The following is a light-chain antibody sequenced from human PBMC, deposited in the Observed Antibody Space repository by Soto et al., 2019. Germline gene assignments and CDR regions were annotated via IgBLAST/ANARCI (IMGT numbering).Light chain of an antibody. CDR3: SSYAGSNNYV. CDR2: EVS. J-gene: IGLJ1*01. Sequence: QSVLTQPPSASGCPGQSVTICCTGTSSDVGGYNYVSWYQQHPGKAPKLMIYEVSKRPSGVPDRFSGSKSGNTASLTVSGLQAEDEAEYYCSSYAGSNNYVFGTGTKVTV. CDR1: SSDVGGYNY. V-gene: IGLV2-8*01.